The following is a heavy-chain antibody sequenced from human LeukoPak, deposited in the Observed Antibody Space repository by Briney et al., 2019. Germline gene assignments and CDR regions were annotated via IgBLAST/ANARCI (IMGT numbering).Heavy chain of an antibody. D-gene: IGHD3-22*01. J-gene: IGHJ4*02. CDR2: SSGRGGRT. Sequence: GGSLRLSCAVSVITLSNYGMSWVRQTPRKGVEGVAGSSGRGGRTSYADSVKGRFTISRDNPKNPLYLQMNSLRAEDTAVYFCAKRGVVIRVILVGFHKEAYYFDSWGQGALVTVSS. CDR1: VITLSNYG. V-gene: IGHV3-23*01. CDR3: AKRGVVIRVILVGFHKEAYYFDS.